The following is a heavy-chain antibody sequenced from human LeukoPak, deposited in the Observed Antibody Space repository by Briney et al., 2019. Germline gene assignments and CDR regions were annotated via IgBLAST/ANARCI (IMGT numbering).Heavy chain of an antibody. CDR1: GGTFSSYA. D-gene: IGHD3-22*01. Sequence: GASVKVSCKASGGTFSSYAISWVRQAPGQGLEWMGRIIPTLGIANYAQKFQGRVTITADKSTSTAYMELSSLRSEDTAVYYCASDGTHYYDSSGYIRAFDIWGQGTMVTVSS. V-gene: IGHV1-69*04. CDR2: IIPTLGIA. CDR3: ASDGTHYYDSSGYIRAFDI. J-gene: IGHJ3*02.